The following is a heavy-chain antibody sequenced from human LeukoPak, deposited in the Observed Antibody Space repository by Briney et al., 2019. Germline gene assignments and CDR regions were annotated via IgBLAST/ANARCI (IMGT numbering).Heavy chain of an antibody. CDR1: GDSISSGSYY. CDR2: FYTSGST. V-gene: IGHV4-61*02. Sequence: PSQTLSLTCSVSGDSISSGSYYWSWIRQPAGKGLEWIGRFYTSGSTNYNPSLKSRVTMSVDTPKNQFSLRLSSVTAADTAVYYCARTLWVYWYFDLWGRGTLVTVSS. CDR3: ARTLWVYWYFDL. J-gene: IGHJ2*01. D-gene: IGHD3-16*01.